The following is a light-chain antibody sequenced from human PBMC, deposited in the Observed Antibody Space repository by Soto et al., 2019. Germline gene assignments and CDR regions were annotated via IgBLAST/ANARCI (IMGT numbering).Light chain of an antibody. Sequence: IQMTQSPSSLSAFVGDRVTITCRASQDIGNFLAWYQQKPGKVPTLLIYAASTLQSGVPSRFSGSGSGTDFTLTISSLQPEDVATYYCQKCKVAPFTFGGGTKVDIK. CDR2: AAS. CDR1: QDIGNF. CDR3: QKCKVAPFT. V-gene: IGKV1-27*01. J-gene: IGKJ4*01.